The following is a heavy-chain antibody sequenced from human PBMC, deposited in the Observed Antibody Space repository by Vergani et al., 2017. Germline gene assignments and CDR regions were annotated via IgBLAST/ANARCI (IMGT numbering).Heavy chain of an antibody. V-gene: IGHV7-4-1*01. Sequence: QVPLVQSGSELKKPGASVKVSCKASGYTFTTYAMNWVRQAPGQGLEWMGWINTNTGNPTYAPGFTGRFVFSLDTSISTAYLQIGSLKAEDTAVYFCARAKRGRLAVGATDSWGQGTLLTVSS. J-gene: IGHJ4*02. CDR3: ARAKRGRLAVGATDS. D-gene: IGHD6-19*01. CDR1: GYTFTTYA. CDR2: INTNTGNP.